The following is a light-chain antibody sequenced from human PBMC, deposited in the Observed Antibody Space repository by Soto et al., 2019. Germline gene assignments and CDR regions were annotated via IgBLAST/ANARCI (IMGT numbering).Light chain of an antibody. CDR2: EVS. J-gene: IGLJ2*01. V-gene: IGLV2-14*01. Sequence: QSALTQPASVSGSPGQSITISCTGTSSDVGGYNYVSWYQQHPGKAPKLMIYEVSNRPSGVSNRFSGSKSGNTASLTISGLQAEDKADYYCSSYTIRSTLYVVFGGGTKLTVL. CDR1: SSDVGGYNY. CDR3: SSYTIRSTLYVV.